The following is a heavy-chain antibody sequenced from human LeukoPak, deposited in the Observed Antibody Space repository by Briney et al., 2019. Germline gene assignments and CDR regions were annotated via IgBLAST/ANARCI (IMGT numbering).Heavy chain of an antibody. CDR2: IYSGGST. J-gene: IGHJ6*02. Sequence: GGSLRLSCAASGFTVSSNYMSWVRQAPGKGLEWVSVIYSGGSTYYADSVKGRFTISRDNSKNTLYLQMNSLRAEDTAVYYCAMGCSSTSWRGYYYYGMDVWAQGTTATVSS. CDR1: GFTVSSNY. V-gene: IGHV3-53*01. CDR3: AMGCSSTSWRGYYYYGMDV. D-gene: IGHD2-2*01.